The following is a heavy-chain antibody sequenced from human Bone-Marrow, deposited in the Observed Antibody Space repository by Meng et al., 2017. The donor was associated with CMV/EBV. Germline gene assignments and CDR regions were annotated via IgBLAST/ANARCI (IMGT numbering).Heavy chain of an antibody. CDR1: GFTFDDYA. J-gene: IGHJ6*02. Sequence: SLKISCAASGFTFDDYAMHWVRQAPGKGLEWVSGISWNSGSIGYADSVKGRFTISRDNAKNSLYLQMNSLRAEDTAVYYCARETTALYYYYGMDVWGQGTTVTVSS. CDR3: ARETTALYYYYGMDV. V-gene: IGHV3-9*01. D-gene: IGHD4-11*01. CDR2: ISWNSGSI.